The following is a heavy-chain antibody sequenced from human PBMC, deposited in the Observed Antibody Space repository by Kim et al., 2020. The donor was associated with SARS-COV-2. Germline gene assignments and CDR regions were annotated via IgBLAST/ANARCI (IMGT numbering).Heavy chain of an antibody. V-gene: IGHV3-11*05. D-gene: IGHD3-10*01. J-gene: IGHJ4*02. CDR3: ARARTHYGSGTLSYYFDY. Sequence: KDRFTISGDNAKNSLYLQMNRLRAEDTAVYFCARARTHYGSGTLSYYFDYWGQGTLVTVSS.